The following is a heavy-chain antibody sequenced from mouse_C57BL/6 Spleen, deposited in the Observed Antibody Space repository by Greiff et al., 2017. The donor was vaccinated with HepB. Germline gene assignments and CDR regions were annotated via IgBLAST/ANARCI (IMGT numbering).Heavy chain of an antibody. Sequence: QVHVKQSGPGLVQPSQSLSITCTVSGFSLTSYGVHWVRQSPGKGLEWLGVIWSGGSTDYNAAFISRLSISKDNSKSHVFFKMNSLQADDTAIYYCARKNYGSSYDYAMDYWGQGTSVTVSS. CDR3: ARKNYGSSYDYAMDY. CDR1: GFSLTSYG. J-gene: IGHJ4*01. D-gene: IGHD1-1*01. V-gene: IGHV2-2*01. CDR2: IWSGGST.